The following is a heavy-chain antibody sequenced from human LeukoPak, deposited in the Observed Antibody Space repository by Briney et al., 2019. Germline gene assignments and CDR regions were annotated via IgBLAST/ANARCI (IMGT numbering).Heavy chain of an antibody. CDR3: ARVFTMIVVDRTYYFDY. Sequence: GGSLRLSCAASGFTFSSYWMSWVRQAPGKGLEWVANVKHDGTEKYYVDSVKGRFTISRDNAKNSLYLQMNSLRAEDTAVYYCARVFTMIVVDRTYYFDYWGQGTLVTVSS. D-gene: IGHD3-22*01. CDR1: GFTFSSYW. CDR2: VKHDGTEK. J-gene: IGHJ4*02. V-gene: IGHV3-7*01.